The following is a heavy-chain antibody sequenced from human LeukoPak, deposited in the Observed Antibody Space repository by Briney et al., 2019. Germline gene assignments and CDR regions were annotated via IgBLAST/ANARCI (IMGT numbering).Heavy chain of an antibody. J-gene: IGHJ4*02. CDR1: GGSISSGGYY. D-gene: IGHD5-18*01. V-gene: IGHV4-30-4*08. CDR3: ARGNGYKYALDY. Sequence: SQTLSLTCTVSGGSISSGGYYWSWIRQHPGKGLEWIGYIYYSGSTYYNPSLKSRVTISLDTSKNQFSLNLSSVTAADTAVYYCARGNGYKYALDYWGQGTLVTVSS. CDR2: IYYSGST.